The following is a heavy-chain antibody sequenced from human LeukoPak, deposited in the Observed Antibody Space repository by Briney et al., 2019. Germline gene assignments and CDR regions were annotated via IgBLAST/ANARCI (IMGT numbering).Heavy chain of an antibody. D-gene: IGHD2-2*01. CDR3: ARAVPTAAGGYYMDV. CDR2: ISTHNGNT. J-gene: IGHJ6*03. Sequence: GASVKVSCKTSVYSLTSYGISWVRPAPGQGLEWLGWISTHNGNTNYAQKFQGRVTMTTDTSTSTGYMELRSLTSDDTAVYYCARAVPTAAGGYYMDVWGKGTTVTVSS. CDR1: VYSLTSYG. V-gene: IGHV1-18*01.